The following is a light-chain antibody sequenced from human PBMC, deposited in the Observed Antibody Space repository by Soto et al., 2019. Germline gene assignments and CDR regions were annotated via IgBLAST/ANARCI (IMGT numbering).Light chain of an antibody. CDR2: KAS. J-gene: IGKJ4*01. Sequence: DIQMTQSPSTLYASVGDRVTITCRASQSISSWLAWYQQKPGKARKLLIYKASSLESGVPSRFSGSGSGTEFTLTISSLQPDDFATYYCQQYNSYPLTFGG. CDR1: QSISSW. V-gene: IGKV1-5*03. CDR3: QQYNSYPLT.